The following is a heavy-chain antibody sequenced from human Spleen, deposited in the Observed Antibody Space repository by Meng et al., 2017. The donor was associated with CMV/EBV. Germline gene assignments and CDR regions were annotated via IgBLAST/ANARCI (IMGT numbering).Heavy chain of an antibody. CDR2: IFHLGNI. CDR3: ASSALYSASTFY. V-gene: IGHV4-4*01. Sequence: CAVPGASINNSHWWSWVRQPPGKGLEWIGEIFHLGNINYNPSLKSRVTISMDKSKNEFSLNLASLTAADTAVYFCASSALYSASTFYWGRGTLVTVSS. J-gene: IGHJ4*02. D-gene: IGHD3-10*02. CDR1: GASINNSHW.